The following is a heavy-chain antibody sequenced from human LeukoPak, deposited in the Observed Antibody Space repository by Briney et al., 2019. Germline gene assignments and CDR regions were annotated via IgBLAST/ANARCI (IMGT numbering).Heavy chain of an antibody. V-gene: IGHV3-23*01. J-gene: IGHJ6*03. CDR2: ISGSDGST. D-gene: IGHD2-8*01. CDR3: AKANGDYYYYYMDV. CDR1: GFTFSSYA. Sequence: PGGSLRLSCAASGFTFSSYAMSWVRQAPGEGLEWVSAISGSDGSTYYADCAKGRFIISRDNYKNTMYLQMTSLRADDTAVYYCAKANGDYYYYYMDVWGKGTTVTVSS.